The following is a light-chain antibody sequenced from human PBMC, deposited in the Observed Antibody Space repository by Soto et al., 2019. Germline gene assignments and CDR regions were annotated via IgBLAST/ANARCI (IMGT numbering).Light chain of an antibody. V-gene: IGLV3-21*02. Sequence: SYELTQSPSVSVAPGQTARITCGGSNIRRQSVHWYQQKPGQAPVVVVYDDIDRPSWIPERFSGSTSGNTATLTISRVEAGDEADYYCQVWDSDSDNHVFGTGTKLTVL. CDR1: NIRRQS. J-gene: IGLJ1*01. CDR2: DDI. CDR3: QVWDSDSDNHV.